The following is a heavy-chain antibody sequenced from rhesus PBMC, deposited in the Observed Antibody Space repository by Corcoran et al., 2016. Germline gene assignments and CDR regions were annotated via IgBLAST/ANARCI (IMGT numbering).Heavy chain of an antibody. CDR3: ARDLGSGSYYNHDAFDF. CDR2: IYGSGGGT. J-gene: IGHJ3*01. D-gene: IGHD3-16*01. Sequence: QVQLQESGPGVVKPSETLSLTCAVSGGPISDDYYWSWIRQPPGKGLEWIGYIYGSGGGTNYNPSLKNRVTISIDTSKNQFSLKLSSVTAADAAVYYCARDLGSGSYYNHDAFDFWGQGLRVTVSS. V-gene: IGHV4-106*01. CDR1: GGPISDDYY.